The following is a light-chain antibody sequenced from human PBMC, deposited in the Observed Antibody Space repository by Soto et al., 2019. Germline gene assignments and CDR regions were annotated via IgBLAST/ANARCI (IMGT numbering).Light chain of an antibody. CDR2: GAS. Sequence: EIVLTQSPGTLSLSPGEKATLSCRASQRVSSSYLAWYQQKPGQGPRLLIYGASSRATGIPDRFRGSGSGTDFTLTISRLEPEDFAVYYCQQYAGSPKTFGQGTKVDIK. CDR3: QQYAGSPKT. V-gene: IGKV3-20*01. CDR1: QRVSSSY. J-gene: IGKJ1*01.